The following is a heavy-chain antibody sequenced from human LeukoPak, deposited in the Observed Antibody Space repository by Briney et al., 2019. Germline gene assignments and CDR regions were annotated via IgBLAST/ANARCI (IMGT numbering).Heavy chain of an antibody. CDR3: ARTKSEPTYGQHHGLDN. V-gene: IGHV3-11*01. D-gene: IGHD3-10*01. Sequence: GASLRLSCAASGITFTDHYMNWVRQAPGEGLEWLSYISTSGRTIAYADSVKSRFTISRDNAKNSLYLQMSRLRADDTAVYYCARTKSEPTYGQHHGLDNWGQGTLVTVSS. CDR1: GITFTDHY. J-gene: IGHJ4*02. CDR2: ISTSGRTI.